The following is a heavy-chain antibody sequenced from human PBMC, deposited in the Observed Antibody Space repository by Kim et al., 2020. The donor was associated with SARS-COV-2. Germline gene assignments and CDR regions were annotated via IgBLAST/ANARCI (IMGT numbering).Heavy chain of an antibody. V-gene: IGHV1-69*13. J-gene: IGHJ4*02. CDR3: ATKGPGSAVDLGDY. CDR1: GGTFSSYA. Sequence: SVKVSCKASGGTFSSYAISWVRQAPGQGLEWMGGIIPILGTANYAQKFQGRVTITADESTSTAYMELSSLRSEDTAVYYCATKGPGSAVDLGDYWGQGTLVTVSS. D-gene: IGHD6-19*01. CDR2: IIPILGTA.